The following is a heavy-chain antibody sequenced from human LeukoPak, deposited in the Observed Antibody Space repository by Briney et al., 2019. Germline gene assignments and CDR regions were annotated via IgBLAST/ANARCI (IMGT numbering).Heavy chain of an antibody. V-gene: IGHV3-48*03. CDR2: ISSSGRTF. CDR3: ARDSRGSSWFFDY. Sequence: AGSLRLSCAASGFTFSSYEMNWVRQAPGKGLEWVSYISSSGRTFYYADSVKGRFTISRDNGKNSLYLQMNSLRVEDTAVYYCARDSRGSSWFFDYWGQGALVTVSS. CDR1: GFTFSSYE. J-gene: IGHJ4*02. D-gene: IGHD6-13*01.